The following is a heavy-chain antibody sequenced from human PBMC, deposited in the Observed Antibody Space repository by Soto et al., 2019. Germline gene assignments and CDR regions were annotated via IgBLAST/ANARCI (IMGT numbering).Heavy chain of an antibody. CDR2: IHYTGST. CDR3: AREVIAPAASDAFDI. V-gene: IGHV4-31*03. D-gene: IGHD2-2*01. CDR1: GGSISSDNHY. Sequence: SETLSLTCTISGGSISSDNHYWSWIRQHPGKGLEWIGYIHYTGSTYYNPSLESRVTISVDTSKNQFSLNLNSVTAADTAVFYCAREVIAPAASDAFDIWRQGTMVTVS. J-gene: IGHJ3*02.